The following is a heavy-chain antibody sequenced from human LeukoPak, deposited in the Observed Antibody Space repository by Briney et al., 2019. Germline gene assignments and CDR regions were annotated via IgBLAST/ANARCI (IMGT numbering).Heavy chain of an antibody. CDR1: GYTFTGYY. J-gene: IGHJ3*02. D-gene: IGHD3-3*01. Sequence: ASVKVSCKASGYTFTGYYMHWVRQAPGQGLEWMGWINPNSGVTNYAQKFQGRVTMTRDTSISTAYMELSRLRSDDTAVYYCARDRRVTIFGVAGDAFDIWGQGTMVTVSS. CDR3: ARDRRVTIFGVAGDAFDI. V-gene: IGHV1-2*02. CDR2: INPNSGVT.